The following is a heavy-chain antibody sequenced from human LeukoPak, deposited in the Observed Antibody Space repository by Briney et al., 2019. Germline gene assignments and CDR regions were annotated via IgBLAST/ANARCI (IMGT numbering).Heavy chain of an antibody. J-gene: IGHJ4*02. V-gene: IGHV3-53*01. CDR2: IYSGGST. CDR3: AKKPMTYYYGSGSYD. Sequence: PGGSLRLSCAASGFTVSSNYMSWVRQAPGKGLEWVSVIYSGGSTYYADSVKGRFTISRDNSKNTLYLQMNSLRAEDTAVYYCAKKPMTYYYGSGSYDWGQGTLVTVSS. CDR1: GFTVSSNY. D-gene: IGHD3-10*01.